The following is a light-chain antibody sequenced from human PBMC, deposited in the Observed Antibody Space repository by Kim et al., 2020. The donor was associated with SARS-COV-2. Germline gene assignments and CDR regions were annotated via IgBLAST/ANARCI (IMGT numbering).Light chain of an antibody. Sequence: GQSITISCTGASSDGGSYHYVSWYQQHPGKAPKLMIYDVSYRPSGVSNRFSGSKSGNTASLTISGLQAEDEADYYCCSYSPPTTLLFGTGTKVTVL. V-gene: IGLV2-14*03. J-gene: IGLJ1*01. CDR3: CSYSPPTTLL. CDR1: SSDGGSYHY. CDR2: DVS.